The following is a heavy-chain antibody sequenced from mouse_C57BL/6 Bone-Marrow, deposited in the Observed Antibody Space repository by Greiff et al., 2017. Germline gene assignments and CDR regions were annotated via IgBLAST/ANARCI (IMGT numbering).Heavy chain of an antibody. CDR1: GYSFTGYF. CDR3: ARVYYDYDWYFDV. Sequence: EVQLQQSGPELVKPGDSVKISCKASGYSFTGYFMNWVMQSHGKSLEWIGRINPYNGDTFNNQKFKGKATLTVDKSSSTAHMELRSLTSEDSAVYYCARVYYDYDWYFDVWGTGTTVTVSS. CDR2: INPYNGDT. J-gene: IGHJ1*03. V-gene: IGHV1-20*01. D-gene: IGHD2-4*01.